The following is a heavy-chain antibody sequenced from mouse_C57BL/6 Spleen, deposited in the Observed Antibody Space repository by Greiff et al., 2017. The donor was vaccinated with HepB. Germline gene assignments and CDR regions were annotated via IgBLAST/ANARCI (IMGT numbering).Heavy chain of an antibody. CDR1: GYAFSSSW. V-gene: IGHV1-82*01. CDR2: IYPGDGDT. Sequence: QVQLKESGPELVKPGASVKISCKASGYAFSSSWMNWVKQRPGKGLEWIGRIYPGDGDTNYNGKFKGKATLTADKSSSTAYMQLSSLTSEDSAVYFCARRGDYGNYFDYWGQGTTLTVSS. D-gene: IGHD2-1*01. CDR3: ARRGDYGNYFDY. J-gene: IGHJ2*01.